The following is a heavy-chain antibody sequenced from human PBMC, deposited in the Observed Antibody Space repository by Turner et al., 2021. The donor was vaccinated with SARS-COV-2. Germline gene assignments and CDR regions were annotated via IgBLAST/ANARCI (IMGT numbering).Heavy chain of an antibody. CDR3: ARDEEGIAAAYYYAMDV. CDR1: GRTFSTYA. V-gene: IGHV1-69*04. CDR2: IIHILGIT. D-gene: IGHD6-13*01. J-gene: IGHJ6*02. Sequence: QVQLVQSGPEVTKPGSSVKVSCNASGRTFSTYAISWVRQAPGQGLEWMGRIIHILGITTYAQKFQGRVTITADKSTSTAYMELSSLRSEDTAVYYCARDEEGIAAAYYYAMDVWGQGTTVTVSS.